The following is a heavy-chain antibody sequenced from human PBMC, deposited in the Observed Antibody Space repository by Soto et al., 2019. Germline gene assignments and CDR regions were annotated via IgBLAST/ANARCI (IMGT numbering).Heavy chain of an antibody. V-gene: IGHV3-23*01. Sequence: EVQLLESGGGLVQPGGSLRLSCAASGFTFSSYAMSWVRQAPGKGLEWVSAISGSSGSTYYADSVKGRFTISRDNSQNTMYLQLNSLRAEDTAVYYCAKERYGDYGWYFDYWGQGTLVTVSS. D-gene: IGHD4-17*01. CDR2: ISGSSGST. J-gene: IGHJ4*02. CDR1: GFTFSSYA. CDR3: AKERYGDYGWYFDY.